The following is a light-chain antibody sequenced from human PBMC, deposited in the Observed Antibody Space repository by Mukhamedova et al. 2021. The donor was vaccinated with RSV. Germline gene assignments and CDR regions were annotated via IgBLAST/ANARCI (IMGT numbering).Light chain of an antibody. Sequence: LSCRASQSLSSTSLAWYQLRRGQPPRLLIYDASTRASGTPDRVSGSGSGTDFLLTINRLESEDFALYYCQHYGAPPPFGGGAK. J-gene: IGKJ4*01. CDR3: QHYGAPPP. V-gene: IGKV3-20*01. CDR2: DAS. CDR1: QSLSSTS.